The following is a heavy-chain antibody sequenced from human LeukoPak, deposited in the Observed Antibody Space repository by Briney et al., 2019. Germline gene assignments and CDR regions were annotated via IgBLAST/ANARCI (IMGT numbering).Heavy chain of an antibody. D-gene: IGHD2-2*01. J-gene: IGHJ5*02. CDR2: IRYDGSNK. CDR3: AKDSIDIVVVPAAKGVTWFDP. Sequence: TGGSLRLSCAASGFTFSSYGMHWVRQAPGKGLEWVAFIRYDGSNKYYADSVKGRFTISRDNSKNTLYLQMNSLRAEDTAVYYCAKDSIDIVVVPAAKGVTWFDPWGQGTLVTVSS. V-gene: IGHV3-30*02. CDR1: GFTFSSYG.